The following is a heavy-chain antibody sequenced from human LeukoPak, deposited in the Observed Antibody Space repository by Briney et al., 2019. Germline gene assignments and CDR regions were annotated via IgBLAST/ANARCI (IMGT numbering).Heavy chain of an antibody. J-gene: IGHJ4*02. V-gene: IGHV4-59*01. CDR3: ARYSRATLLFDY. CDR2: IYYSGST. CDR1: GGSFSGYY. Sequence: TSETLSLTCAVYGGSFSGYYWSWIRQPPGKGLEWIGYIYYSGSTNYNPSLKSRVTISVDTSRNQFSLKLSSVTAADTAVYYCARYSRATLLFDYWGQGTLVTVSS. D-gene: IGHD1-26*01.